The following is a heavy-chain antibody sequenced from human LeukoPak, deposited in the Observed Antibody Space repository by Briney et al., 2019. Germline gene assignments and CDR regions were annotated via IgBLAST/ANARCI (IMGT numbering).Heavy chain of an antibody. Sequence: ASVKVSCKASGYTFTTYYMHWMRQAPGQGLEWMGILNPSSGSTSYAQRFQGRVTMTRDTSMSTFYMELRSLKSEDTAVYYCARDGEYYDSSGSYFDYWGQGTAVTVSS. CDR1: GYTFTTYY. CDR3: ARDGEYYDSSGSYFDY. D-gene: IGHD3-22*01. V-gene: IGHV1-46*01. J-gene: IGHJ4*02. CDR2: LNPSSGST.